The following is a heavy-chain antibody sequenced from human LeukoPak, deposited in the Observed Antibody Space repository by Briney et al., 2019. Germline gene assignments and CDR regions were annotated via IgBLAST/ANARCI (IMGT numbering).Heavy chain of an antibody. CDR2: MNPNSGNT. J-gene: IGHJ4*02. V-gene: IGHV1-8*01. CDR1: GYTFTGYD. D-gene: IGHD3-22*01. CDR3: ARFDAKYYYDSSGYDY. Sequence: ASVRVSCKASGYTFTGYDINWVRQATGQGLEWMGWMNPNSGNTGYAQKFQGRVTMTRNTSISTAYMELSSLRSEDTAVYYCARFDAKYYYDSSGYDYWGQGTLVTVSS.